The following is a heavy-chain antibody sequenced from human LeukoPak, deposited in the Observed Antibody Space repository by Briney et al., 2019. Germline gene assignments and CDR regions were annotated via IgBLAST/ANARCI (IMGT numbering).Heavy chain of an antibody. CDR3: AKRGVVIRAVLVVGFHKEAYYFDS. D-gene: IGHD2-15*01. J-gene: IGHJ4*02. CDR1: GITLSNYG. CDR2: ISDRGGST. Sequence: GGSLRLSCVVSGITLSNYGMSWVRQAPGKGLEWVAGISDRGGSTNYPDSVKGRFTISRDNPQNTLYLQMNSLRSEDTAVYFCAKRGVVIRAVLVVGFHKEAYYFDSWGQGALVTVSS. V-gene: IGHV3-23*01.